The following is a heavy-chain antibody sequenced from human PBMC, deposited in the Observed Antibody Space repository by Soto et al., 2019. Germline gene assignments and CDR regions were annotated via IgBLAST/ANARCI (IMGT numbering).Heavy chain of an antibody. V-gene: IGHV1-46*01. J-gene: IGHJ4*02. CDR2: INPSGGST. CDR1: GYTFTSYY. Sequence: ASVKVSCKASGYTFTSYYMHWVRQAPGQGLEWMGIINPSGGSTSYAQKFQGRVTMTRDTSTSTVYMELSSLRSEDTAVYYCARVYYDILTGWDHYYFDYWGQGTQVTVSS. D-gene: IGHD3-9*01. CDR3: ARVYYDILTGWDHYYFDY.